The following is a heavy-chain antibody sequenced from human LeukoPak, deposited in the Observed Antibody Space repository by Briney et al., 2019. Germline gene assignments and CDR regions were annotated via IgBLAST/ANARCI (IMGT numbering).Heavy chain of an antibody. CDR2: INHSGST. CDR3: ARVMGYSSSWYQYYYDSSGYYYCDY. D-gene: IGHD3-22*01. CDR1: GGSFSGYY. V-gene: IGHV4-34*01. Sequence: SETLSLTCAVYGGSFSGYYWSWIRQPPGKGLEWIGEINHSGSTNYNPSLKSRVTISVDTSKNQFSLKLSSVTAADTAVYYCARVMGYSSSWYQYYYDSSGYYYCDYWGQGTLVTVSS. J-gene: IGHJ4*02.